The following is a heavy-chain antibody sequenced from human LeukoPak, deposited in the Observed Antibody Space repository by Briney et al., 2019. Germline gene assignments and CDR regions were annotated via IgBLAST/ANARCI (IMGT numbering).Heavy chain of an antibody. CDR1: GGSISNYY. J-gene: IGHJ1*01. CDR2: IYNSGHT. CDR3: ARAAVTTSRYFQH. D-gene: IGHD4-17*01. Sequence: SETLSLTCTVSGGSISNYYWSWIRQPPGKGLEWIGYIYNSGHTNYNPSLKSRVTISEDTSKNQLSLKLSSVTAADTAVYYCARAAVTTSRYFQHYGQGTLVTVSS. V-gene: IGHV4-59*01.